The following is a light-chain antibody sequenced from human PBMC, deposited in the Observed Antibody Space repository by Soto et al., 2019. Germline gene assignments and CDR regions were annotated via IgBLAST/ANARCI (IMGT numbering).Light chain of an antibody. V-gene: IGKV3-20*01. CDR3: QQYGSSPRGT. CDR1: QSVSRSY. Sequence: EIVLTQSPGTLSLSPGERATLSCRASQSVSRSYLAWYQQKPGQAPRLLIYGASSRATGIPDRFSGSGSGTDFTLTISRLEPEDFAVYYCQQYGSSPRGTFGQGTKLEIK. J-gene: IGKJ2*02. CDR2: GAS.